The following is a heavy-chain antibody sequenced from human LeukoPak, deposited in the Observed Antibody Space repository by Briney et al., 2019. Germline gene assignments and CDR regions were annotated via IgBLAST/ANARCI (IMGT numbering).Heavy chain of an antibody. J-gene: IGHJ4*02. CDR3: ARDWENSYAFDY. D-gene: IGHD1-26*01. V-gene: IGHV1-69*13. CDR2: IIPIFGTA. CDR1: GGTLSSYA. Sequence: ASVKVSCKASGGTLSSYAISWVRQAPGQGLEWMGGIIPIFGTANYAQKFQGRVTITADESTSTAYMELSSLRSEDTAVYYCARDWENSYAFDYWGQGSLVTVSS.